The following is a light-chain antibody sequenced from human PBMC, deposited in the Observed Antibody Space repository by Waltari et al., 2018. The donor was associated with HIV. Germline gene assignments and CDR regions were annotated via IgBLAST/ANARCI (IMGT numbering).Light chain of an antibody. J-gene: IGLJ3*02. CDR2: EVT. Sequence: QSARTQPASVSGSPGQSITISCTGTSSDVGSYNLVSWYQQHPGKAPKLTIYEVTKRPSGGSNRFSGSKSGNTASLTISGLQAEDEGDYHCCSYAGTSILVFGGGTKLTVL. CDR3: CSYAGTSILV. V-gene: IGLV2-23*02. CDR1: SSDVGSYNL.